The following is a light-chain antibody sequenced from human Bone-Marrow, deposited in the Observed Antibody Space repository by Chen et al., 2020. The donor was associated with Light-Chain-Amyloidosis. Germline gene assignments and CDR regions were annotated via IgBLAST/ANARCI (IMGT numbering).Light chain of an antibody. Sequence: SYELTQPPSVSVSPGPTARITCSGDDLPTKYAYWYQQKPGQAPVLVIHRDNERPSGISERFSGSSSGTTATWTISGVQAEDEADYHCQSADSSGTYEVIFGGGTKLTVL. CDR3: QSADSSGTYEVI. CDR1: DLPTKY. J-gene: IGLJ2*01. V-gene: IGLV3-25*03. CDR2: RDN.